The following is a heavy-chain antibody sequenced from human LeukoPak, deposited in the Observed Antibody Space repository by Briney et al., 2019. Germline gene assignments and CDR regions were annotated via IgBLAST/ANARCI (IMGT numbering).Heavy chain of an antibody. CDR3: ARDTARITIFGVAKYMDV. J-gene: IGHJ6*03. V-gene: IGHV1-2*02. CDR2: INPNSGGT. CDR1: GYTLTGYY. Sequence: ASVKVSCKASGYTLTGYYMHGVRQAPGQGLEWMGWINPNSGGTNSAQKFQGRVTMTRDTSISTAYMELSRLRSDDTAVYYCARDTARITIFGVAKYMDVWGKGTTVTVSS. D-gene: IGHD3-3*01.